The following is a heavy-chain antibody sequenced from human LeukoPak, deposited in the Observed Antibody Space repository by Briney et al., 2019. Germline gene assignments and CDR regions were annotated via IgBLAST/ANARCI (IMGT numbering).Heavy chain of an antibody. J-gene: IGHJ4*02. CDR2: ISYDGSIS. V-gene: IGHV3-30-3*01. Sequence: PGRSLRLSCAASGFTFNSYAVHWVRQAPGKGLEWVAVISYDGSISFYAASVKGRFTISRDNSKNTLYLQMNSLRAEDTAVYYCARGDYYGSPFDYWGQGTLVTVSS. CDR3: ARGDYYGSPFDY. D-gene: IGHD3-10*01. CDR1: GFTFNSYA.